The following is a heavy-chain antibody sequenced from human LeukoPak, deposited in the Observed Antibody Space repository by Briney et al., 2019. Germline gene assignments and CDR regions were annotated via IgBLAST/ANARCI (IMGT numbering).Heavy chain of an antibody. CDR3: AKDGETGAFDV. V-gene: IGHV3-23*01. D-gene: IGHD3-9*01. CDR1: GFTFNYYA. J-gene: IGHJ3*01. Sequence: GGSLRLSCTASGFTFNYYAMSWVRQAPGKGLEWVSAISGDVPNTYYADSVKGRFIISRDNSKNTVYLQMNRLRAGDTAVYYCAKDGETGAFDVWGQGTMVTVS. CDR2: ISGDVPNT.